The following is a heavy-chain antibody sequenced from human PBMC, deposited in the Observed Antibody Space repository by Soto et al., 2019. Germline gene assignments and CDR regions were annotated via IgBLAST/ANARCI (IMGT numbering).Heavy chain of an antibody. Sequence: QVQLQESGPGLVKPSETLSLTCTVSGGSMNNFYWSWIRQPPGKGLEWIGYVSYSDSSNYNPSLRRRVSTSVDTSKNQFSLKLTSGTAAYTAAYYCAREGWDYDSSALRRTHYFDYWGQGTLVTVSS. J-gene: IGHJ4*02. D-gene: IGHD3-22*01. CDR3: AREGWDYDSSALRRTHYFDY. V-gene: IGHV4-59*01. CDR2: VSYSDSS. CDR1: GGSMNNFY.